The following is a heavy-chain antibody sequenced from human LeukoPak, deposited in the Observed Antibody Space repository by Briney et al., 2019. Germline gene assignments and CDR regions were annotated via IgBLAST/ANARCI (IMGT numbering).Heavy chain of an antibody. CDR3: AGSID. D-gene: IGHD3-10*01. CDR1: GFTFSSYA. CDR2: INQHGSEK. J-gene: IGHJ4*02. V-gene: IGHV3-7*03. Sequence: GRSLRLSCAASGFTFSSYAMHWVRQAPGKGPEWVANINQHGSEKYYVDSVRGRFTISRDNAKDSLYLQMNSLRADDTAVYYCAGSIDWGQGTLVTVSS.